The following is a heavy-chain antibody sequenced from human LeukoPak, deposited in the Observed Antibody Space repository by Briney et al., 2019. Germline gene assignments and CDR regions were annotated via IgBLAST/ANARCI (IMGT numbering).Heavy chain of an antibody. J-gene: IGHJ4*02. CDR3: ARGARWLAYYDS. CDR1: GYNFDNYG. D-gene: IGHD5-12*01. Sequence: ASVKVSCKASGYNFDNYGINWVRQAPGQGLEWVGWVSAYNGDRIYAQNFQDRVTMITDASTSTAYMELRSLTSDDTAVYYCARGARWLAYYDSWGQGTLVTVSS. V-gene: IGHV1-18*01. CDR2: VSAYNGDR.